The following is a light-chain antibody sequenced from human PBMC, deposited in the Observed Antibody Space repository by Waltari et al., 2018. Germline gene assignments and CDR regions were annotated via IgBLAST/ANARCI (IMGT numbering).Light chain of an antibody. V-gene: IGLV2-14*03. Sequence: QSALTQPASVSGSPGQSITISCTGTSSDLGYYNYVSWYQHHPGTAPTLMIYDVSNRPSGVSNRFSGSKSGDTASLTISGLQAEDEAEYYCSSFTTRNTWVFGGGTKLTVL. CDR1: SSDLGYYNY. J-gene: IGLJ3*02. CDR3: SSFTTRNTWV. CDR2: DVS.